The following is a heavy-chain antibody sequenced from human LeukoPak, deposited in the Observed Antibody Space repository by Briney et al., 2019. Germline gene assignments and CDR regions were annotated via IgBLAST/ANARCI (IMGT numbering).Heavy chain of an antibody. V-gene: IGHV1-18*01. CDR3: ARDSPQKRGGRASSFDY. J-gene: IGHJ4*02. D-gene: IGHD2-15*01. CDR1: GYTFTSYG. Sequence: ASVKVSCKASGYTFTSYGISWVRQAPGQGLEWMGWISAYNGNTNYAQKLQGRVTMTTDTSTSTAYMELRSLRSDDTAVYYCARDSPQKRGGRASSFDYWGQGTLVTVSS. CDR2: ISAYNGNT.